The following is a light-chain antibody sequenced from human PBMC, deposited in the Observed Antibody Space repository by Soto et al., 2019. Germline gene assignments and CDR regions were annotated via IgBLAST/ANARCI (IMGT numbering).Light chain of an antibody. CDR3: RQYDTSLPYT. Sequence: EIVLTQSPGTLSLSPGDRATLSCEASQSVNNNYLAWYQHKPGQAPRLLIYGASSRATGIPDRFSGSGSGTDFTLTIRRLEPEDFAVYYCRQYDTSLPYTFGGGTKV. V-gene: IGKV3-20*01. J-gene: IGKJ4*01. CDR2: GAS. CDR1: QSVNNNY.